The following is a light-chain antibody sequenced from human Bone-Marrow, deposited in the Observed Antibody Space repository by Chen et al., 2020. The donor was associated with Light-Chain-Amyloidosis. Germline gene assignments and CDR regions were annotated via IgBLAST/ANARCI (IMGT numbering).Light chain of an antibody. J-gene: IGLJ3*02. Sequence: QSVLTQPPSVSAAPGQKVTISCSGSSSNIGNNYVSWYQQHPGTAPKLLIYDNNNRPSGIPDRCSGSKTGTSATLCITGLQTGDEADYYGGTWDSSLSACWVFGGGTKLTVL. CDR2: DNN. CDR1: SSNIGNNY. CDR3: GTWDSSLSACWV. V-gene: IGLV1-51*01.